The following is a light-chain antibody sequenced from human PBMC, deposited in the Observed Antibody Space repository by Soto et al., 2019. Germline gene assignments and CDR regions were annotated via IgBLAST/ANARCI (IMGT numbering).Light chain of an antibody. Sequence: DIVFIQSPATLSFSPGQTATLSCRASQSVSSYLAWYQQKAGQAPRLLIYEGSNRATGIPTRFSGSGSGTDFTLTISGLEPEDFAVYYCQQRNNWPWTFGQGTKVDI. V-gene: IGKV3-11*01. CDR1: QSVSSY. CDR3: QQRNNWPWT. CDR2: EGS. J-gene: IGKJ1*01.